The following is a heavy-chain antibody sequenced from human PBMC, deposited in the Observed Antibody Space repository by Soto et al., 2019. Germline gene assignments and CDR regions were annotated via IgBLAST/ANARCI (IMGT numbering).Heavy chain of an antibody. CDR1: GFTFSSYG. D-gene: IGHD1-26*01. V-gene: IGHV3-30*18. J-gene: IGHJ2*01. CDR3: GKGHRDDVVGATTGGWYFDL. CDR2: ISYDGSNK. Sequence: QVQLVESGGGVVQPGRSLRLSCAASGFTFSSYGMHWVRQAPGKGLEWVAVISYDGSNKYYADSVKGRFTISRDNSKNTLYLQMNSLRAEDTAVYYCGKGHRDDVVGATTGGWYFDLWGRGTLVTVSS.